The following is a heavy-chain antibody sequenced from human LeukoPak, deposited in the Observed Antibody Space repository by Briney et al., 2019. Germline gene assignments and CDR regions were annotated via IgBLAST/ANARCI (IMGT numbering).Heavy chain of an antibody. V-gene: IGHV3-53*01. CDR2: IYSGGST. J-gene: IGHJ6*03. D-gene: IGHD6-13*01. Sequence: GGSLRLSCAASGFTVSSNYMSWVRQAPGRGVEGVSVIYSGGSTYYADSVKCRFTISRDNSKNTLYLQMNSLRAEDTAVYYCARAAAACMSTYYYYYIDVWGKGTAVTVSS. CDR3: ARAAAACMSTYYYYYIDV. CDR1: GFTVSSNY.